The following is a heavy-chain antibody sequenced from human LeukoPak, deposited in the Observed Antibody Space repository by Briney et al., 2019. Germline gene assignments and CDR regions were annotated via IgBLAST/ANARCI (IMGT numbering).Heavy chain of an antibody. Sequence: PGGSLRLSCAASGFTVSSNYMSWVRQAPGEGLEWVSVIYSGGSTYYADSVKGRFTISRDNSKNTLYLQMNSLRAEDTAVYYCARDINYYDSSGYRGGDYWGQGTLVTVSS. CDR1: GFTVSSNY. CDR2: IYSGGST. J-gene: IGHJ4*02. V-gene: IGHV3-66*01. D-gene: IGHD3-22*01. CDR3: ARDINYYDSSGYRGGDY.